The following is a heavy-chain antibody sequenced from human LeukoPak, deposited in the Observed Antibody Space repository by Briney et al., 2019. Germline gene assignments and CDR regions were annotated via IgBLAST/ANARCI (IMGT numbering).Heavy chain of an antibody. CDR2: IYYSGST. CDR1: GGSISSSSYY. D-gene: IGHD4-17*01. J-gene: IGHJ3*02. CDR3: ARDPSPDDYGDYRTVLDDAFDI. Sequence: SETLSLTCTVSGGSISSSSYYWGWIRQPPGKGLEWIGSIYYSGSTYYNPSLKSRVTISVDTSKNQFSLKLSSVTAADTAVYYCARDPSPDDYGDYRTVLDDAFDIWGQGTMVTVSS. V-gene: IGHV4-39*07.